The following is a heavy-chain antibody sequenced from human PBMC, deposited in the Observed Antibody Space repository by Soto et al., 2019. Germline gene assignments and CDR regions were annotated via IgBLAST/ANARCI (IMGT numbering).Heavy chain of an antibody. CDR3: AADLSIAAQYYYYYGMDV. J-gene: IGHJ6*02. D-gene: IGHD6-6*01. V-gene: IGHV1-58*01. CDR2: IVVGSGNT. CDR1: GFTFTSCA. Sequence: SVKVSCKASGFTFTSCAVQWVRQARGQRLEWIGWIVVGSGNTNYAQKFQERVTITRDMSTSTAYMELSSLRSEDTAVYYCAADLSIAAQYYYYYGMDVWGQGTTVTVSS.